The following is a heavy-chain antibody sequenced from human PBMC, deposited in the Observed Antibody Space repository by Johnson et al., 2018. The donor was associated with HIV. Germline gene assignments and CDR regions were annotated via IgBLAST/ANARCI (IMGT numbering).Heavy chain of an antibody. J-gene: IGHJ3*02. CDR1: GFTFDDYG. Sequence: VQLVESGGGLVKPGGSLRLSCAASGFTFDDYGMSWVRQAPGKGLEWVSGINWNGGSTGYADSVKGRFTISRDNAKNSLYLQMNSLRAEDTAVYYCARLEELLRAFDIWGQGTMVTVSS. CDR3: ARLEELLRAFDI. D-gene: IGHD1-26*01. CDR2: INWNGGST. V-gene: IGHV3-20*04.